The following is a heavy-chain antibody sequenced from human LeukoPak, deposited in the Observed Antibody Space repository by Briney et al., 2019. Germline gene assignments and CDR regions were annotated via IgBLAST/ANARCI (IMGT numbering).Heavy chain of an antibody. CDR1: GGSISSYY. Sequence: SETLSLTCTVSGGSISSYYWSWIRQPAGKGLEWIGRIYTSGSTNYNPSLKSRVTMSVDTSKNQFSLKLSSVTAADTAVYYCARDWELRYFDWAIRDMYNWFDPWGQGTLVTVSS. D-gene: IGHD3-9*01. CDR2: IYTSGST. V-gene: IGHV4-4*07. CDR3: ARDWELRYFDWAIRDMYNWFDP. J-gene: IGHJ5*02.